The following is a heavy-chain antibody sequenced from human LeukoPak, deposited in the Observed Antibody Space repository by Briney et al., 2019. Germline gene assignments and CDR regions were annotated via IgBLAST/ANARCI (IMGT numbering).Heavy chain of an antibody. CDR3: ARKMLSSSWLDYYYYYGMDV. CDR1: GFTFSSYA. D-gene: IGHD6-13*01. V-gene: IGHV3-23*01. J-gene: IGHJ6*02. Sequence: GGSLRLSCAASGFTFSSYAMSWVRQAPEKGLEWVSTISGSGGGTYYADSVKGRFTISRDNSKNTLYLQMNSLRAEDTAVYYCARKMLSSSWLDYYYYYGMDVWGQGTTVTVSS. CDR2: ISGSGGGT.